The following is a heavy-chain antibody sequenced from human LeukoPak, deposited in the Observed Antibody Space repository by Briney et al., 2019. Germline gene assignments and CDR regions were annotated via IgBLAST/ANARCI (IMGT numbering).Heavy chain of an antibody. CDR1: GFIFTKYW. D-gene: IGHD6-13*01. V-gene: IGHV3-7*03. CDR2: INEDGSTK. Sequence: PGGSLRLSCAASGFIFTKYWMSWVRQAPGKGLEWVANINEDGSTKFYVDSVKGRFSMSRDNAQNSVYLQLNSLRIEDTAVYYCATRAASAGCDWGQGTLVIVSP. J-gene: IGHJ4*02. CDR3: ATRAASAGCD.